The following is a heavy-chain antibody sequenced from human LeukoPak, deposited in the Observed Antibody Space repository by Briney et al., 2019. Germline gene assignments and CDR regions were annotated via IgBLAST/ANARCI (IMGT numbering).Heavy chain of an antibody. CDR1: GGSISSGGYS. V-gene: IGHV4-30-2*01. CDR2: IYHSGST. J-gene: IGHJ6*03. CDR3: ARERADHYYYYMDV. Sequence: PSETLSLTCAVSGGSISSGGYSWSWIRQPPGKGLEWIGYIYHSGSTYYNPSLKSRVTISVDRSKNQFSLKLSSVTAADTAVYYCARERADHYYYYMDVWGKGTTVTVSS.